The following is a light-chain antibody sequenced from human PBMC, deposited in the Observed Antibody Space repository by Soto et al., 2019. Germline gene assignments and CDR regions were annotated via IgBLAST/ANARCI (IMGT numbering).Light chain of an antibody. Sequence: EIVMTQFTAPLFVSPGERAPLSCKASQIVSSNLARFQQKPDQPPRLLIYAASTRATGIPARFSGSGSGTEFTLTISCLQSEDFAVYYCQQYNNWPPEGTFGQGTKV. CDR1: QIVSSN. CDR3: QQYNNWPPEGT. J-gene: IGKJ1*01. V-gene: IGKV3-15*01. CDR2: AAS.